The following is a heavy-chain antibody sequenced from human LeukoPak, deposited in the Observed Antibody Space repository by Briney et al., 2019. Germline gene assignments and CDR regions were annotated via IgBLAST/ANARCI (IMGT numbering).Heavy chain of an antibody. CDR2: IYTSGST. CDR3: ARDRDGVAVAGTDY. D-gene: IGHD6-19*01. V-gene: IGHV4-4*07. CDR1: GGSISSYY. Sequence: SETLSLTCTVSGGSISSYYWSWIRQPAGKGLEWIGRIYTSGSTNYNPSLKSRVTMSVDTSKNQFSLKLSSVTAADTAVYYRARDRDGVAVAGTDYWGQGTLVTVSS. J-gene: IGHJ4*02.